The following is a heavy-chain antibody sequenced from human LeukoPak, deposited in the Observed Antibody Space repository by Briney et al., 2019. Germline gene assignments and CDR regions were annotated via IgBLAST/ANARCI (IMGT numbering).Heavy chain of an antibody. CDR2: IYYSGST. J-gene: IGHJ4*02. D-gene: IGHD1-14*01. V-gene: IGHV4-39*01. CDR3: ARRTGSHDY. Sequence: PSETLPLTCTVSGGSISSSSYYWGWMRQPPGKGLEWIGSIYYSGSTYYNPSLKSRVTISVDTSMNQFSLKLSSVTAADTAVYYCARRTGSHDYWGQGTLVTVSS. CDR1: GGSISSSSYY.